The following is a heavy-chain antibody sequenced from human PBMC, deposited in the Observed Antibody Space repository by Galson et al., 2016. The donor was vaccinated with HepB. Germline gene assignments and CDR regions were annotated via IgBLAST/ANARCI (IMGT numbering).Heavy chain of an antibody. V-gene: IGHV3-30*04. CDR3: ARGAGTVMTVIYFDD. Sequence: SLRLSCAASGFTLNIYTMYWVRQAPGKGLEWVAVISYDGKKKHIADSLKGRFTISRDNSKSTVYLQMNSLRAEDTAVYYCARGAGTVMTVIYFDDWGQGAPVTVSS. CDR2: ISYDGKKK. D-gene: IGHD2-21*02. J-gene: IGHJ4*02. CDR1: GFTLNIYT.